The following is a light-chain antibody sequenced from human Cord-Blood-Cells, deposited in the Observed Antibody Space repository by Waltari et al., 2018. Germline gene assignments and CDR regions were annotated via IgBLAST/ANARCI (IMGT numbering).Light chain of an antibody. CDR2: DVS. Sequence: QSALTQPASVSGSPGQSITISCTGTSSDAGGYNYVSWYQQHPGKAPKLMIYDVSNRPSGVFNRFSGSKSGNTASLTISGLQAEDEADYYCSSYTSSSTVVFGGGTKLTVL. CDR1: SSDAGGYNY. J-gene: IGLJ2*01. V-gene: IGLV2-14*01. CDR3: SSYTSSSTVV.